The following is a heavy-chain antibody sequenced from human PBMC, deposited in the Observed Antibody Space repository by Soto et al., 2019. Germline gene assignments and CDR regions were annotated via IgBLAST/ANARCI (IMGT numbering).Heavy chain of an antibody. J-gene: IGHJ4*02. D-gene: IGHD6-13*01. CDR3: ATPERAAAGTGVFDY. V-gene: IGHV1-69*01. Sequence: QVQLVQSGAEVKKPGSSVKVSCKASGGTFSSYAISWVRQAPGQGLEWMGGIIPIFGTANYAQKFQGRVTITADESTSTAYMELSSLRAEDTAVYFCATPERAAAGTGVFDYWGQGTLVTVSS. CDR2: IIPIFGTA. CDR1: GGTFSSYA.